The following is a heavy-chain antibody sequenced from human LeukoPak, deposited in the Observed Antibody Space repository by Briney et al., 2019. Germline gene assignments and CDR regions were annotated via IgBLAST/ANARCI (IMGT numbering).Heavy chain of an antibody. D-gene: IGHD3-10*01. V-gene: IGHV3-48*03. Sequence: GGSLRLSCAASGFTFSSYEMNWVRQAPGKGLEWLSFISTDSVFTNYADPVKGRFTVSRDNAKNSLYLQLNSLRAEDTAVYYCARESHGTGDQWGQGTLVTVSS. CDR1: GFTFSSYE. CDR2: ISTDSVFT. J-gene: IGHJ4*02. CDR3: ARESHGTGDQ.